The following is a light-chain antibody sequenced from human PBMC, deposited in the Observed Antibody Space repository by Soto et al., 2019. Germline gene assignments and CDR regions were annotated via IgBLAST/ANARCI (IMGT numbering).Light chain of an antibody. Sequence: EIVMTQSPVTLSVSPGERATLSCRASQFVSSNLAWYQQKPGQAPRLLIYGASTRATGIPARFSGSGSGTEFTLTISNLQSEDFAVYFHQQYHNWPPITVGQGTRLEIK. J-gene: IGKJ5*01. CDR2: GAS. CDR3: QQYHNWPPIT. CDR1: QFVSSN. V-gene: IGKV3D-15*01.